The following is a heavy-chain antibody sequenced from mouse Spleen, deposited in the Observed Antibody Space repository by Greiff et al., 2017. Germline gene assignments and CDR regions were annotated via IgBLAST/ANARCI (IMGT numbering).Heavy chain of an antibody. CDR2: INPNYGTT. J-gene: IGHJ2*01. CDR1: GYSFTDYN. CDR3: ARAGYGNYRYYFDY. Sequence: VQLQQSGPELVKPGASVKISCKASGYSFTDYNMNWVKQSNGKSLEWIGVINPNYGTTSYNQKFKGKATLTVDQSSSTAYMQLNSLTSEDSAVYDCARAGYGNYRYYFDYWGQGTTLTVSS. V-gene: IGHV1-39*01. D-gene: IGHD2-10*02.